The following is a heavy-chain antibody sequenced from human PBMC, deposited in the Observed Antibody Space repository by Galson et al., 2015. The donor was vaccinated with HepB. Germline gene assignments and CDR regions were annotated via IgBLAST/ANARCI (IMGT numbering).Heavy chain of an antibody. CDR1: GFTFSSSA. J-gene: IGHJ4*02. CDR2: TSYDGGKK. Sequence: SLRLSCAASGFTFSSSAMHWVRQAPGKGLEWVGVTSYDGGKKYYADSLQGRFTISRDNSKNTLYLQLNNLRTEDTAVYYCATERWQWPPDYWGQETLVTVSS. D-gene: IGHD6-19*01. V-gene: IGHV3-30*04. CDR3: ATERWQWPPDY.